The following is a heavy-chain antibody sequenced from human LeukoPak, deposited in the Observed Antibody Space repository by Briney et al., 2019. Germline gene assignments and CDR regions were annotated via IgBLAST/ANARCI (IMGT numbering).Heavy chain of an antibody. CDR2: ISSDGRNK. Sequence: GTSLRLSCAASGFTFTTFPIHWVRQAPGKGLEWVAVISSDGRNKYYADSVKGRFTISRDNSKNTLYLQMNSLRAEDTAVYYCARDATTLGATIGMDVWGQGTTVTVSS. D-gene: IGHD1-26*01. CDR3: ARDATTLGATIGMDV. J-gene: IGHJ6*02. V-gene: IGHV3-30-3*01. CDR1: GFTFTTFP.